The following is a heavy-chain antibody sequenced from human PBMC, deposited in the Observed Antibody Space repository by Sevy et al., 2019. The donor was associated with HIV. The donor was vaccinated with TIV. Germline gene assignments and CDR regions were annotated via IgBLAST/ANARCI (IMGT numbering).Heavy chain of an antibody. J-gene: IGHJ6*03. Sequence: KQSQTLSLTCTVSGGSISSSSYYWGWIRQPPGKGLEWIGSIYYSGSTYYNPSLKSRVTISVDTSKNQFSLKLSSVTAADTAVYYCARQNRISIAARTLYYYYYYMDVWGKGTTVTVSS. CDR3: ARQNRISIAARTLYYYYYYMDV. D-gene: IGHD6-6*01. V-gene: IGHV4-39*01. CDR2: IYYSGST. CDR1: GGSISSSSYY.